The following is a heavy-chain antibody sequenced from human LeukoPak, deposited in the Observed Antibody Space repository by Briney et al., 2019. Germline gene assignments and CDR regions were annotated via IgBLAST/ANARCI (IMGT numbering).Heavy chain of an antibody. CDR1: GGSVNTYY. CDR3: ARGLVAAATGWFDP. D-gene: IGHD2-2*01. Sequence: SETLSLTCTVSGGSVNTYYWTWIRQPPGKGLEWIGHIYYSGNTNYNPPLKSRVTISVDTSKKQFSLKLRSVTAADTAVYYCARGLVAAATGWFDPWGQGTLVTVSS. J-gene: IGHJ5*02. CDR2: IYYSGNT. V-gene: IGHV4-59*02.